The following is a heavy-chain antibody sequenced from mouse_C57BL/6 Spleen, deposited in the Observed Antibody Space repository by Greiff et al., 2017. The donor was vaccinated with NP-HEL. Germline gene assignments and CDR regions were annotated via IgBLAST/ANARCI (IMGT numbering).Heavy chain of an antibody. CDR1: GYTFTDYE. J-gene: IGHJ4*01. Sequence: VQLQQSGAELVRPGASVTLSCKASGYTFTDYEMHWVKQTPVHGLEWIGAIDPETGGTAYNQKFKGKAILTADKSSSTAYMELRSLTSEDSAVYYCTSNSPYAMDYWGQGTSVTVSS. V-gene: IGHV1-15*01. CDR3: TSNSPYAMDY. CDR2: IDPETGGT. D-gene: IGHD1-3*01.